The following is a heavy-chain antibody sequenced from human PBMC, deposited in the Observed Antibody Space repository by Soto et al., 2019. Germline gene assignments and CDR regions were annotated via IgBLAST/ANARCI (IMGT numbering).Heavy chain of an antibody. Sequence: GGSLRLSCAASGFTFSSYGMHWVRQAPGKGLEWVAVISYDGSNKYYADSVKGRFTISRDNSKNTLYLQMNSLRAEDTAVYYCAKDRLVGLGIAVAGTVGVNWFDPWGQGTLVTVSS. CDR1: GFTFSSYG. J-gene: IGHJ5*02. CDR3: AKDRLVGLGIAVAGTVGVNWFDP. V-gene: IGHV3-30*18. CDR2: ISYDGSNK. D-gene: IGHD6-19*01.